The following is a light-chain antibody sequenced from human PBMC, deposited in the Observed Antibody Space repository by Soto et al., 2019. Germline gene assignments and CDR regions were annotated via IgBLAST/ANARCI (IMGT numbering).Light chain of an antibody. CDR3: QQANSFPLT. CDR2: TTS. V-gene: IGKV1D-12*01. CDR1: QDINTW. Sequence: DIQVTQSPSSVSASVGDRVTITCRASQDINTWLAWYQQKPGKAPKLLIYTTSNLQSGVPSRFSGSGSGTDFTLTINSLQPEDFATYYCQQANSFPLTFGGGTKVEIK. J-gene: IGKJ4*01.